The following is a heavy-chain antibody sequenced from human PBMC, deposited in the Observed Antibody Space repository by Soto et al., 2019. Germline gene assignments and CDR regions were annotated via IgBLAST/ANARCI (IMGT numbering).Heavy chain of an antibody. D-gene: IGHD6-19*01. J-gene: IGHJ6*02. CDR1: GGSFSGYY. CDR3: ARGTIAVAGTHFGNFGYYSYGMDV. CDR2: INHSGST. V-gene: IGHV4-34*01. Sequence: SETLSLTCAVYGGSFSGYYWSWIRQPPGKGLEWIGEINHSGSTNYNPSLKSRVTISVDTSKNQFSLKLSSVTAADTAVYYCARGTIAVAGTHFGNFGYYSYGMDVWGQGTTVTVSS.